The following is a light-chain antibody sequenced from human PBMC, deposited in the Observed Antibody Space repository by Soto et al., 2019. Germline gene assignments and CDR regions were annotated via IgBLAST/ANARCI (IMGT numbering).Light chain of an antibody. CDR3: SSYAGSTTYVV. V-gene: IGLV2-23*01. Sequence: QSALTQPASVSGSPGQSITISCTGTSSDVGSYNLVSWYQQHPGKAPELMIYEDTKRPSGVSNRFSGSKSGNTASLTISGFQAEDESDYYCSSYAGSTTYVVFGGGTKLTVL. J-gene: IGLJ2*01. CDR2: EDT. CDR1: SSDVGSYNL.